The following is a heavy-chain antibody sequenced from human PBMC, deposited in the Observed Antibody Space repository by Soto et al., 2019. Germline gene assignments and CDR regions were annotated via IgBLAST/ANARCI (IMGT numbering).Heavy chain of an antibody. V-gene: IGHV1-18*01. CDR3: AKGSHYDILTAYHAFDY. J-gene: IGHJ4*02. CDR2: ISAYNGNT. Sequence: GASVKVSCKASGYTFTSYGISWVRQAPGQGLEWMGWISAYNGNTNYAQKLQGRVTMTTDTSTSTAYMELRSLRAEDTALYYCAKGSHYDILTAYHAFDYWGPGTLVTVSS. CDR1: GYTFTSYG. D-gene: IGHD3-9*01.